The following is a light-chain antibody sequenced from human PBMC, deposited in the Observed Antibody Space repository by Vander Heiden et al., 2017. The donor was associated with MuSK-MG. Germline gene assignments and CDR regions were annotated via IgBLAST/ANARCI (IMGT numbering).Light chain of an antibody. CDR3: HLWDSSRDHLI. Sequence: SYVLIHPPSVSVAPGETATLTCWGNNIVSQTLHWSQQKPGQAPVLVIYNDADRPSGIPERFSGFSSGNTATLTIRRVEAEDEADYYCHLWDSSRDHLIFGGGTKLTVL. V-gene: IGLV3-21*02. J-gene: IGLJ2*01. CDR1: NIVSQT. CDR2: NDA.